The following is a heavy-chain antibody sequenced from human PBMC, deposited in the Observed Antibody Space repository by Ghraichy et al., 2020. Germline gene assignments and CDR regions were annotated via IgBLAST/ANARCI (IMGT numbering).Heavy chain of an antibody. CDR1: GGSFGKYY. D-gene: IGHD3-3*01. V-gene: IGHV4-59*01. CDR3: ARNLYDDPL. Sequence: SETLSLTCTVSGGSFGKYYWSWIRQPPGKRLEWLGYLYAHVGCATYNPSLAPRVTISVDASKNQFSLKLNSVTAADTAIYYCARNLYDDPLWGQGTQVTVSS. CDR2: LYAHVGCA. J-gene: IGHJ4*02.